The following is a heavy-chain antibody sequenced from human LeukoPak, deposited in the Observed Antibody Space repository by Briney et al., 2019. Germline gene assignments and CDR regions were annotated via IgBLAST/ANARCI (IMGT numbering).Heavy chain of an antibody. CDR2: IDAGDGNT. CDR1: GGTFSSYA. Sequence: ASVTVSCKASGGTFSSYAISWVRQAPGQRLEWMGWIDAGDGNTKYSQTFQGRVTITRDTSASTAYMELGSLRSEDTAVYYCARELKGGPIWLAGYYFDYWGQGTLVTVSS. V-gene: IGHV1-3*01. D-gene: IGHD5-18*01. J-gene: IGHJ4*02. CDR3: ARELKGGPIWLAGYYFDY.